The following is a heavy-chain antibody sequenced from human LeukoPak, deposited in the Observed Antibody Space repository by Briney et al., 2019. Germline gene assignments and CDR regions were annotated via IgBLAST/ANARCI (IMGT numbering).Heavy chain of an antibody. CDR3: ARVGDFWSGMGWFGP. D-gene: IGHD3-3*01. J-gene: IGHJ5*02. V-gene: IGHV4-34*01. CDR2: IKYDGST. CDR1: GGSFSAYH. Sequence: SETLSLTCAVYGGSFSAYHWGWIRQSPGKGLEWIGEIKYDGSTNYNPSLNSRVTISVDTSKNQFSLKLTSVTAAYTAMYYCARVGDFWSGMGWFGPWGQGSLVTVSS.